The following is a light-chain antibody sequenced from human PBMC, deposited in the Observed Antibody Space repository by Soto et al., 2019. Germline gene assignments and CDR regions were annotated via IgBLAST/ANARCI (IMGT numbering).Light chain of an antibody. CDR2: IAS. J-gene: IGKJ5*01. CDR3: QQFNSYPIT. CDR1: QGITSA. Sequence: AIQLTQSPSSLSAFVGDRVTITCRASQGITSALAWYQQKPGKAPKLLISIASSLESGVPSRFSGSGSGTEFTLTISSLQPVDFATYFCQQFNSYPITFGQGTRLEIK. V-gene: IGKV1-13*02.